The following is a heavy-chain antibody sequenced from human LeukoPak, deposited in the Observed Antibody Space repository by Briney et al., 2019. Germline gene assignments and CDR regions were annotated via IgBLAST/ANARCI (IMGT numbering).Heavy chain of an antibody. V-gene: IGHV1-18*01. CDR3: ARDPPHSHYYDSSGYPDY. CDR1: GYTFTSYG. J-gene: IGHJ4*02. CDR2: ISAYNGNT. Sequence: GGAVKVSCKASGYTFTSYGISWVRQAPGQGLEWMGWISAYNGNTNYAQKLQGRVTMTTDTSTSTAYMELRSLRSDDTAVYYCARDPPHSHYYDSSGYPDYWGQGTLVTVSS. D-gene: IGHD3-22*01.